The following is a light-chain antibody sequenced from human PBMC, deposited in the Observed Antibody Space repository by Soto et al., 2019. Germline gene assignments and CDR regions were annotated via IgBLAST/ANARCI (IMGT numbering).Light chain of an antibody. Sequence: EIVLTHSPATLSLSPGELATLSCRASQSVRGYLAWYQQKPGQAPRLLIYGASTRATGIPARFSGSGPGTEFILTISSLQSEDFAVYYCQQYYNLPITFGQGTRLEIK. CDR1: QSVRGY. CDR3: QQYYNLPIT. CDR2: GAS. V-gene: IGKV3-15*01. J-gene: IGKJ5*01.